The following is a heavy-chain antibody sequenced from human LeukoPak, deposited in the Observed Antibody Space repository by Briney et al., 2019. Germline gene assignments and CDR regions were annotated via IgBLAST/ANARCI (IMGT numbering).Heavy chain of an antibody. Sequence: PSETLSLTCAVYGGSFSGYYWSWIRQPPGKGLEWIGEINHSGSTNYNPPLKSRVTISVDTSKNQLSLKLSSVTAADTAVYYCARNKRDFGLGFDPWGQGTLVTVSS. CDR1: GGSFSGYY. CDR3: ARNKRDFGLGFDP. J-gene: IGHJ5*02. CDR2: INHSGST. D-gene: IGHD3-16*01. V-gene: IGHV4-34*01.